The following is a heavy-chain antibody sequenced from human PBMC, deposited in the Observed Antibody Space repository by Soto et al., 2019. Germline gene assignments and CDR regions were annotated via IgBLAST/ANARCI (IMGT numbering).Heavy chain of an antibody. CDR2: IRSKANSYAT. Sequence: PGGPLRLSCAASGFTFSGSAMHWVRPASEKGQGWVGRIRSKANSYATAYAASVKGRFTISRDDSKNTAYLQMNSLITEDTAVYYCTSDYGGYVYWGQGTLVTVSS. CDR1: GFTFSGSA. V-gene: IGHV3-73*01. D-gene: IGHD4-17*01. CDR3: TSDYGGYVY. J-gene: IGHJ4*02.